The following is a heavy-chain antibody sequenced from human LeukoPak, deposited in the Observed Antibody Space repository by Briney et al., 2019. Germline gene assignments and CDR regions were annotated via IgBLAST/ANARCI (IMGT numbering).Heavy chain of an antibody. V-gene: IGHV1-69*04. J-gene: IGHJ3*02. CDR1: EGTFSSYA. Sequence: ASVKVSCKASEGTFSSYAISWVRQAPGQGLEWMGRIIPILGIANYAQKFQGRVTITADKSTSTAYMELSSLRSEDTAVYYCARDREQQLVLGAFDIWGQGTMVTVSS. D-gene: IGHD6-13*01. CDR3: ARDREQQLVLGAFDI. CDR2: IIPILGIA.